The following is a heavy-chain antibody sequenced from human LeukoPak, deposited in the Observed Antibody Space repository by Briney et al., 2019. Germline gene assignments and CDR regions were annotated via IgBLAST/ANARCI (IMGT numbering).Heavy chain of an antibody. D-gene: IGHD6-19*01. CDR1: GFTFSDYW. CDR2: IKQDGSEK. V-gene: IGHV3-7*01. Sequence: GGSLRLSCSASGFTFSDYWMTWVRQAPGKGLEWVANIKQDGSEKYYVDSVKDRFTISRDNAKNSLYLQMTSLRAEDTAVYYCAKDGSSGWSYYFDYWGQGTLVTVSS. J-gene: IGHJ4*02. CDR3: AKDGSSGWSYYFDY.